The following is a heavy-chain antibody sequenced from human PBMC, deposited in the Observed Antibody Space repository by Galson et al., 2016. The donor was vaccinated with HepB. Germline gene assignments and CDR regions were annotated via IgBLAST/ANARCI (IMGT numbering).Heavy chain of an antibody. CDR3: AKALYSSPFVSAYDI. J-gene: IGHJ3*02. CDR1: GFPFSSYA. V-gene: IGHV3-23*01. Sequence: LRLSCAASGFPFSSYAMTWVRQAPGQGLEWVSGTFGSGGTSYYADSVKGRFTISRDNSKNTLYGQMDSLRVEDSAVYYCAKALYSSPFVSAYDIWGQGTMVTVSS. D-gene: IGHD6-19*01. CDR2: TFGSGGTS.